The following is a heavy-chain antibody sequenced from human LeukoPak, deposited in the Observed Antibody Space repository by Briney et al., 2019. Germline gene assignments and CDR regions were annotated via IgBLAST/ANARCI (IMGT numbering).Heavy chain of an antibody. V-gene: IGHV3-30*02. D-gene: IGHD5-18*01. Sequence: GGSLRLSCAASGFTFSTYGMHWVRQAPGKGLEWVAFIRYDGSNTHYADSVKGRFTISRDNSKNTLYLQMNSLRAEDTAVYYCAKDPGYSYGTSFDYWGQGTLVTVSS. CDR1: GFTFSTYG. J-gene: IGHJ4*02. CDR2: IRYDGSNT. CDR3: AKDPGYSYGTSFDY.